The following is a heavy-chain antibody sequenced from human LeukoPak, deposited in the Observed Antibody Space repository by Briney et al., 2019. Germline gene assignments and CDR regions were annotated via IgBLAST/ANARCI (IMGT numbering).Heavy chain of an antibody. V-gene: IGHV2-5*02. J-gene: IGHJ4*02. CDR2: IYWDDDK. CDR1: GFSLSTSGVG. D-gene: IGHD3-9*01. CDR3: AHRLGLLYFYPLGKFGY. Sequence: SGPTLLKSTQTLTLTCTFSGFSLSTSGVGVGWIRQPPGKALEWLAVIYWDDDKRYNPSLKSRLSITKDNAKNQVVLTMSNMNPVDTATYYCAHRLGLLYFYPLGKFGYWGQETLVTVSS.